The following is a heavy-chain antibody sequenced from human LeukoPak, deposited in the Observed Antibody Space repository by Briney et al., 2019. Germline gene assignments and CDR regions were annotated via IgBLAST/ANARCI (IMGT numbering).Heavy chain of an antibody. D-gene: IGHD3-3*01. CDR1: GFTFSSYA. V-gene: IGHV3-23*01. J-gene: IGHJ5*02. Sequence: QTGGSLRLSCAASGFTFSSYAMSWVRQAPGKGQEWVSAISGSGGSTYYADSVKGRFTISRDNSKNTLYLQMNSLRAEDTAVYYCAKDQAYYDFWSGYSNFDPWGQGTLVTVSS. CDR2: ISGSGGST. CDR3: AKDQAYYDFWSGYSNFDP.